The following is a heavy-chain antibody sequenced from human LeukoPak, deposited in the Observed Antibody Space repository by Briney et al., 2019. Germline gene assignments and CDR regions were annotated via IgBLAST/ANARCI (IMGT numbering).Heavy chain of an antibody. CDR1: GFTFSSYG. V-gene: IGHV3-30*02. D-gene: IGHD3-10*01. Sequence: GGSLRLSCAAAGFTFSSYGMDWVRQAPGKGLEGVGFLRYDGSNKYYADSVKGRFTLPRDNSTNTLYLQTNSLRAEDTAVYYCAKDRYTMVRGVICSGYLTALDYWGQGTLVTVSS. CDR3: AKDRYTMVRGVICSGYLTALDY. J-gene: IGHJ4*02. CDR2: LRYDGSNK.